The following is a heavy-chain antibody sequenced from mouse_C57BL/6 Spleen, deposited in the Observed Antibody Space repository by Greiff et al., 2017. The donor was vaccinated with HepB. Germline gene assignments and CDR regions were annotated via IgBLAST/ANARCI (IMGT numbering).Heavy chain of an antibody. D-gene: IGHD2-3*01. CDR1: GYSITSGYD. J-gene: IGHJ3*01. CDR2: ISYSGST. V-gene: IGHV3-1*01. CDR3: ARGDGYYPFAY. Sequence: EVKLMESGPGMVKPSQSLSLTCTVTGYSITSGYDWHWIRHFPGNKLEWMGYISYSGSTNYNPYLKSRISITHDTSKNHFFLKVHSVTTEDTATYYWARGDGYYPFAYWGQGTLVTVSA.